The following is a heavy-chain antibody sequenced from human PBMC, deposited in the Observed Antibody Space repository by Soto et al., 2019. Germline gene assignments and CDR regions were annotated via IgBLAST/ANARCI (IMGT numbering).Heavy chain of an antibody. V-gene: IGHV3-13*01. D-gene: IGHD3-10*01. CDR3: ARFSMGGAFDI. J-gene: IGHJ3*02. Sequence: ESGGGLVQPGGSLRLSCAASGFTFSSYDMHWVRQATGKGLEWVSAIGTAGDTYYPGSVKGRFTISRENAKNSLYLQMNSLRAEDTAVYYCARFSMGGAFDIWGQGTMVTVSS. CDR1: GFTFSSYD. CDR2: IGTAGDT.